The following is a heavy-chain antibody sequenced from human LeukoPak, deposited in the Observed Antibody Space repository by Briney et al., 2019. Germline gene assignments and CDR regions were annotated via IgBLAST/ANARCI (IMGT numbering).Heavy chain of an antibody. J-gene: IGHJ3*02. D-gene: IGHD4-23*01. Sequence: ASVKVSCKASGYTFTSYGISWVRQAPGQGLEWMGWISAYNGNTNYAQKLQGRVTMTTDTSTSTAYMELSSLRSEDTAVYYCASNHDYGGNSLSFGAFDIWGQGTMVTVSS. V-gene: IGHV1-18*01. CDR2: ISAYNGNT. CDR3: ASNHDYGGNSLSFGAFDI. CDR1: GYTFTSYG.